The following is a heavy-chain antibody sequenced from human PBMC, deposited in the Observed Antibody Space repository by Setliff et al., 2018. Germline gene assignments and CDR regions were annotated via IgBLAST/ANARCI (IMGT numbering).Heavy chain of an antibody. Sequence: GGSLRLSCSASGFIFNNFWMGWVRQAPGKGLEWVANINQRESAKLYVDSVKGRFTISRDNAENSLYLQMTSLRAEDTAVYYCARTDGTNLGYFDNWGQGTLVTVSS. CDR2: INQRESAK. CDR3: ARTDGTNLGYFDN. V-gene: IGHV3-7*03. CDR1: GFIFNNFW. J-gene: IGHJ4*02. D-gene: IGHD2-8*01.